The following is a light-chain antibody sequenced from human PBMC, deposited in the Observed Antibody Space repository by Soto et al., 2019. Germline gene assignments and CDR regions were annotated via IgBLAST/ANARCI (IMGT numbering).Light chain of an antibody. CDR3: QQADSFPLT. Sequence: DIKMTQSPSSVSASVGDRVIITCRASQGISSWLAWYQQKPGEAPKLLIFAASRLQSGVPSRFSGSGSGTDFTRTINSLQPEDVSTYYCQQADSFPLTFGGGTKVDIK. CDR1: QGISSW. V-gene: IGKV1D-12*01. CDR2: AAS. J-gene: IGKJ4*01.